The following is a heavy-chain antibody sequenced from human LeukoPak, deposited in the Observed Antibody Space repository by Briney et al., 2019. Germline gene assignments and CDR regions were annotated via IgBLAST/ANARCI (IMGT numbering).Heavy chain of an antibody. CDR1: GYTFTGYY. V-gene: IGHV1-2*02. CDR3: ARVLTYYYDSSGYYTIDY. J-gene: IGHJ4*02. D-gene: IGHD3-22*01. Sequence: ASVKVSCKASGYTFTGYYMHWVRRAPGQGLEWMGWINPNSGGTNYAQKFQGRVTMTRDTSISTAYMELSRLRSDDTAVYYCARVLTYYYDSSGYYTIDYWGQGTLVTVSS. CDR2: INPNSGGT.